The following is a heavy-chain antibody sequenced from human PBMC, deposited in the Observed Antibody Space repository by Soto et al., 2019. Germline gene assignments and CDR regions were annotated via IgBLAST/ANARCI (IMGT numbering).Heavy chain of an antibody. CDR1: GGSISSYY. D-gene: IGHD6-13*01. V-gene: IGHV4-59*08. CDR3: ATYSSSWPDNWFDP. J-gene: IGHJ5*02. Sequence: SETLSLTCTVSGGSISSYYWSWIRQPPGKGLEWIGYIYYSGSTNYNPSLKSRVTISVDTSKNQFSLKLSSVTAADTAVYYCATYSSSWPDNWFDPCGQGTLVTVSS. CDR2: IYYSGST.